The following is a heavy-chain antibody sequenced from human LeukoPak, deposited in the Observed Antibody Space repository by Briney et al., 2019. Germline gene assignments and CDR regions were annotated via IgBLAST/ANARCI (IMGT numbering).Heavy chain of an antibody. V-gene: IGHV1-18*01. Sequence: GASVKVSCKASGYTFTSYGISWVRQAPGQGLEWMGWISAYNGNTNYAQKLQGRVTMTTDTSTSTAYMELRSLRSDDTAVYYCARSITIFGVVIIGVGQPLDYWGQGTLVTVSS. D-gene: IGHD3-3*01. J-gene: IGHJ4*02. CDR3: ARSITIFGVVIIGVGQPLDY. CDR2: ISAYNGNT. CDR1: GYTFTSYG.